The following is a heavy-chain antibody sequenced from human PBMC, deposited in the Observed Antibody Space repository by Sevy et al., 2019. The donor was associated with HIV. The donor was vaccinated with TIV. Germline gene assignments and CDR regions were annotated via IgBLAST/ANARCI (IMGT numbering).Heavy chain of an antibody. J-gene: IGHJ6*02. CDR3: ARISAMSPPNYGMDL. V-gene: IGHV3-11*01. Sequence: GGSLRLSCAASGFSFSSFYMTWIRQAPGKGLQWVAYISSSGQTTYYADSVKGRFVVSRDNAKNSLFLHINSLRAEDTGVFVCARISAMSPPNYGMDLWGQGTTVTVSS. D-gene: IGHD2-2*01. CDR2: ISSSGQTT. CDR1: GFSFSSFY.